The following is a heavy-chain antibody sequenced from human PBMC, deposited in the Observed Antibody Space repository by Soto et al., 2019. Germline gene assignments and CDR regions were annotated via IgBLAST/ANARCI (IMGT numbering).Heavy chain of an antibody. Sequence: QVQLQESGPGLVKPSETLSLTCTVSGGSISSYYWSWIRQPPGKGLEWIGYIYYSGSTNYNPSLKSRVTISVDTSKNQFSLKLSSVTAADTAVYYCARSPLWFGRFDPWGQGTLVTVSS. CDR1: GGSISSYY. CDR2: IYYSGST. CDR3: ARSPLWFGRFDP. V-gene: IGHV4-59*01. J-gene: IGHJ5*02. D-gene: IGHD3-10*01.